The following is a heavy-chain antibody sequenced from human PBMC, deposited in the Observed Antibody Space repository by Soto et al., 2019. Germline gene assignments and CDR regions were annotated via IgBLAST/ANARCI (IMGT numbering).Heavy chain of an antibody. Sequence: QVELVESGGGVVQPGASLRLSCVASGFTFSDFPLHWVRRAPGKGLEWVPVISYDGNDESYSDSVKGRFTISRDNSKTTLYLQMNSLRADDMAVYHCARDMRHDYASGRLDYLGQGTLVTVSS. J-gene: IGHJ4*02. D-gene: IGHD3-10*01. CDR1: GFTFSDFP. CDR2: ISYDGNDE. CDR3: ARDMRHDYASGRLDY. V-gene: IGHV3-30-3*01.